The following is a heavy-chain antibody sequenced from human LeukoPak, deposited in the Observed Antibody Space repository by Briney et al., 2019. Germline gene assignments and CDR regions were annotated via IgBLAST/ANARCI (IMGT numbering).Heavy chain of an antibody. D-gene: IGHD2-2*01. CDR3: AKAPCSSTSCYFDY. V-gene: IGHV3-74*01. CDR1: GITFSSYW. Sequence: GGSLRLSCAGSGITFSSYWMHWVRQAPEKGLVWVSRISSDGSSTAYADSVKGRFTISRDNSKNTLYLQMNSLRAEDTAVYYCAKAPCSSTSCYFDYWGQGTLVTVSS. CDR2: ISSDGSST. J-gene: IGHJ4*02.